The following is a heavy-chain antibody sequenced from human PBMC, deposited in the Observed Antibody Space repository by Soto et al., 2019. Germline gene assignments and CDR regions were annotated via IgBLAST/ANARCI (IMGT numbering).Heavy chain of an antibody. Sequence: QVQLQQWGAGLLKPSETLSLTCAVYGGSFSGYYWSWIRQPPGKGLEWIGEINHSGSTNYNPSLKSRVTISVDTSKNQFSLKLSSVTAADTAVYYCARGWGYCSGGSCYKDHYYYMDVWGKGTTVTVSS. CDR2: INHSGST. CDR3: ARGWGYCSGGSCYKDHYYYMDV. CDR1: GGSFSGYY. V-gene: IGHV4-34*01. D-gene: IGHD2-15*01. J-gene: IGHJ6*03.